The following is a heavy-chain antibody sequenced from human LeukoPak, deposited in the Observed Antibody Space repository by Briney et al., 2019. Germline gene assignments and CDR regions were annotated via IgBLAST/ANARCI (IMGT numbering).Heavy chain of an antibody. CDR3: ARDFVDYGDYTSYGMDV. CDR2: ISYDGTNK. D-gene: IGHD4-17*01. J-gene: IGHJ6*02. Sequence: GSLRLSCAASGFIFSSYPMHWVRQAPGKGLEWVAVISYDGTNKYYADSVKGRFTISRDNSKNTLYLQMNSLRAEDTAVYYCARDFVDYGDYTSYGMDVWGQGTTVTVSS. CDR1: GFIFSSYP. V-gene: IGHV3-30-3*01.